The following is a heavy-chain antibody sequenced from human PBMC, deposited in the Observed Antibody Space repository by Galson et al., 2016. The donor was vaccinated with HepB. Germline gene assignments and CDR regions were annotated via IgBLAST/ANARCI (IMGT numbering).Heavy chain of an antibody. CDR3: AKKSLVAGTATYVFDN. J-gene: IGHJ4*02. Sequence: SLRLSCAVSAGTFTNYAMNWVRQAPGKGLEWVAAISGSGGRTSYEDSVRGRFTISRDNSKNTLYLQMNSLRADDTAVYYCAKKSLVAGTATYVFDNWGQGTLVTVSS. V-gene: IGHV3-23*01. CDR1: AGTFTNYA. D-gene: IGHD6-19*01. CDR2: ISGSGGRT.